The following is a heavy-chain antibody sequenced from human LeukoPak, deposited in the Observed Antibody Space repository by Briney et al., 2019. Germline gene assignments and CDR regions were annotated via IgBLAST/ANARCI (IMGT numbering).Heavy chain of an antibody. V-gene: IGHV3-7*01. D-gene: IGHD2-2*02. CDR1: GFTFSSYW. J-gene: IGHJ3*02. CDR2: IKQDGSEK. Sequence: GGPLRLSCAASGFTFSSYWMDWVRQAPGKGLEWVANIKQDGSEKYYVNTVKGRFTISRDNAQNSLYLQMNSLRGEDTAVYYCARVRGGYCSGTSCYNAFDIWGQGTMVTVSS. CDR3: ARVRGGYCSGTSCYNAFDI.